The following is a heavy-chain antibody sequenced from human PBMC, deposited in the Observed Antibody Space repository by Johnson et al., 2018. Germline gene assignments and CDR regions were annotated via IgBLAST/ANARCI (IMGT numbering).Heavy chain of an antibody. CDR3: ASDSIAAAGPLGGDAFDI. J-gene: IGHJ3*02. Sequence: QVQLQESGPGLVKPSETLSLTCTVSGGSISSYYWSWIRQPPGKGLEWIGYIYYSGSTNYKPSLKSRGTISVDTSKNQFSLKLSSVTAADTAVYYCASDSIAAAGPLGGDAFDIWGQGTMVTVSS. CDR1: GGSISSYY. CDR2: IYYSGST. D-gene: IGHD6-13*01. V-gene: IGHV4-59*01.